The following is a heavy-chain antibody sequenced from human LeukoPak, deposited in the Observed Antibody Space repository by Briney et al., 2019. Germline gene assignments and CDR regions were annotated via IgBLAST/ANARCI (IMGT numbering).Heavy chain of an antibody. V-gene: IGHV3-48*02. CDR1: GFTVSSNY. J-gene: IGHJ3*02. Sequence: GGSLRLSCAASGFTVSSNYMIWVRQAPGKGLEWVSYISSSSSTIYYADSVKGRFTISRDNAKNSLYLQMNSLRDEDTAVYYCARDKLAYYYDSRGYTDDAFDIWGQGTMVTVSS. CDR2: ISSSSSTI. CDR3: ARDKLAYYYDSRGYTDDAFDI. D-gene: IGHD3-22*01.